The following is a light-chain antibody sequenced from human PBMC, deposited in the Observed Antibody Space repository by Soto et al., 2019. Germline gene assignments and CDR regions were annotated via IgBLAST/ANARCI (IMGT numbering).Light chain of an antibody. V-gene: IGKV3-20*01. CDR3: QQYGSSPCT. CDR2: GAS. Sequence: EIVLTQSPGTLSLSPGERATLSCRASRSVSSDYLAWYQQKPGQSPRLLIYGASTRATGVPDNFRGSGSGTYFTLSINPVGPADFAVYYCQQYGSSPCTFGQGTKVEIQ. CDR1: RSVSSDY. J-gene: IGKJ1*01.